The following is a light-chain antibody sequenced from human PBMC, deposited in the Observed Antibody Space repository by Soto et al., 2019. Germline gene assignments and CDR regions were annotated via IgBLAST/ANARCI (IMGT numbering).Light chain of an antibody. CDR2: AAS. J-gene: IGKJ5*01. CDR3: QQYGISPPNT. Sequence: ESVLTQSPGTLSLSPGERATLSCRASQSVGSTYLARYQQKPGQAPRLLIYAASSRATCVPERLSGSGSGTDITLTISSLEPADVAVYYCQQYGISPPNTFGQGTRLEIK. V-gene: IGKV3-20*01. CDR1: QSVGSTY.